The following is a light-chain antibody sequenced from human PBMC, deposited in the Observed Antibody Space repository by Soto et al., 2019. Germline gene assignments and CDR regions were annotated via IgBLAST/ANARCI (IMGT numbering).Light chain of an antibody. V-gene: IGLV1-40*01. J-gene: IGLJ2*01. Sequence: QSVLTQPPSVSGAPGQRVTISCTGSSSNIGAGYDVHWYQQLPGTAPKLLIYGNSNRPSGVPDRFSGSKSGTSASLAFTGLQVEDEADYYCQSYDRSLSGVVFGGGTKVTVL. CDR2: GNS. CDR1: SSNIGAGYD. CDR3: QSYDRSLSGVV.